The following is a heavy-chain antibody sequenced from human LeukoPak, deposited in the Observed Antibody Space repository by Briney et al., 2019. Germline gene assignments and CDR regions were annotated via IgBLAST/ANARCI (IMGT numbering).Heavy chain of an antibody. V-gene: IGHV4-39*07. CDR3: ARGVGGGSGSYFFDY. CDR1: DGSISSSSYH. Sequence: SETLSLTCTVSDGSISSSSYHWGWIRQPPGKGLEWIGRIYYSGSTYYNPSLKSRVTISVDTSKNQFSLKLSSVTAADTAVYYCARGVGGGSGSYFFDYWGQGTLVTVSS. CDR2: IYYSGST. D-gene: IGHD3-10*01. J-gene: IGHJ4*02.